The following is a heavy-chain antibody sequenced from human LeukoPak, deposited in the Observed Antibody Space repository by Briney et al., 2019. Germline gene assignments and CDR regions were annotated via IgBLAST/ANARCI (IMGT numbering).Heavy chain of an antibody. V-gene: IGHV5-51*01. J-gene: IGHJ4*02. Sequence: GESLKISCKGSRFIFTGYWIVWVRQMPGKGLEWMGIIYPADSETTYSPSFQGQITISADRSSTTAHLQWSSMKASDTAIYYCARATCVNGICYTLYWGQGSLVTVSS. D-gene: IGHD2-8*01. CDR2: IYPADSET. CDR3: ARATCVNGICYTLY. CDR1: RFIFTGYW.